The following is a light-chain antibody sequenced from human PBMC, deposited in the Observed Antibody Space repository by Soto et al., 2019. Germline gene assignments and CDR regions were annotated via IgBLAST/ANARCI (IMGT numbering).Light chain of an antibody. J-gene: IGLJ1*01. CDR2: DVS. CDR3: YSCSRSTDTPYV. V-gene: IGLV2-14*03. Sequence: QSALTQPASVSGSPGQSVTISCTGTSSDIGAYNYVSWYQQHPGQAPKLIISDVSNRPSGISDRFSGSKSGNTASLTISGLQAEDESYYYCYSCSRSTDTPYVFGTGTKLTVL. CDR1: SSDIGAYNY.